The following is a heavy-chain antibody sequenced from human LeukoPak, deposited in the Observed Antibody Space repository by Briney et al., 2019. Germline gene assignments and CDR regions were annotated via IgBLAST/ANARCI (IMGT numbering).Heavy chain of an antibody. CDR2: ISSSSSYI. D-gene: IGHD3-10*01. J-gene: IGHJ4*02. CDR3: ARDGFITMVRGVMDY. Sequence: TGGSLRLSCAASGFTFSTYSIIWVRQAPGRGLDWVSSISSSSSYIYYADSVKGRFTISRDNAKNSLYLQMNSLGAEDTAVYYCARDGFITMVRGVMDYWGQGTLVTVSS. CDR1: GFTFSTYS. V-gene: IGHV3-21*01.